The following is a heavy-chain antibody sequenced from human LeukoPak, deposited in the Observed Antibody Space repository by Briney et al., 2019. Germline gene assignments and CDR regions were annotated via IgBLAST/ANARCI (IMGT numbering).Heavy chain of an antibody. CDR2: ISSSDDTI. Sequence: PGGSLRLSCAASGFTFSNYEMNWVRQAPGKGLEWVSYISSSDDTIYYADSVKGRFTISRDNAKNSLYLQMNSLRAEDTAVYYCQTYYDFWSGYYTRDYWGQGTLVTVSS. V-gene: IGHV3-48*03. CDR3: QTYYDFWSGYYTRDY. CDR1: GFTFSNYE. D-gene: IGHD3-3*01. J-gene: IGHJ4*02.